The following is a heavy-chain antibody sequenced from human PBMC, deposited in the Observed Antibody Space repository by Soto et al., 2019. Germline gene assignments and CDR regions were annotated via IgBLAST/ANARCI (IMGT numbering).Heavy chain of an antibody. J-gene: IGHJ1*01. CDR1: GGSFSGYY. CDR3: ARYSSSWSKYLQL. CDR2: INPGESA. Sequence: SETLSLTCALYGGSFSGYYWSWIRQTPGKRLEWVGDINPGESANYTPSLKSRVTFSVDPSKNQFSLKLNSVIAADTGVYYCARYSSSWSKYLQLWGRGTLVTVSS. V-gene: IGHV4-34*01. D-gene: IGHD6-13*01.